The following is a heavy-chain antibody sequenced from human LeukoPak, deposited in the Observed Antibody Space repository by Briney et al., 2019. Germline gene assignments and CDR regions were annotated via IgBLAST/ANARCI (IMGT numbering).Heavy chain of an antibody. CDR1: GYSFTNNY. CDR3: ARDQEGFDY. V-gene: IGHV1-46*01. Sequence: ASVKVSCKASGYSFTNNYIHWVRQAPGQELEWMGMIYPRDGSTSYAQRFQDRVTVTRDTSTSTVHMELSGLRAEDTALYYCARDQEGFDYWGQGTLVTVSS. J-gene: IGHJ4*02. CDR2: IYPRDGST.